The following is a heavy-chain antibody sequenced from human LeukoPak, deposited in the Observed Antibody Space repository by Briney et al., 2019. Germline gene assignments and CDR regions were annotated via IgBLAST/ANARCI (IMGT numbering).Heavy chain of an antibody. V-gene: IGHV3-23*01. J-gene: IGHJ5*01. CDR2: ISGSGGST. D-gene: IGHD3-10*01. CDR1: GFTFSSYA. CDR3: AKGSRSGSYSFSTFDS. Sequence: GGSLRLSCAASGFTFSSYAMIWVRQAPGKGLEWVSAISGSGGSTYYADSVKGRFTISRDNSKTTLYLQMNSLRAAATAVYYCAKGSRSGSYSFSTFDSWGQGTLVTVSS.